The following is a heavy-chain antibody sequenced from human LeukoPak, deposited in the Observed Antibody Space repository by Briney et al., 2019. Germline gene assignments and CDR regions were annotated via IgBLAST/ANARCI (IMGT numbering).Heavy chain of an antibody. V-gene: IGHV3-43*02. CDR2: ISGDVGST. J-gene: IGHJ4*02. CDR1: GFTFDDYA. Sequence: GGSLRLSCAASGFTFDDYAMHWVRQAPGKGLEWVSLISGDVGSTYYADSVKGRFTISRDNSKNSLYLQMDSLRTEDTALYYCAKDTVDGYSSSWFDYWGQGTLVTVSS. CDR3: AKDTVDGYSSSWFDY. D-gene: IGHD6-13*01.